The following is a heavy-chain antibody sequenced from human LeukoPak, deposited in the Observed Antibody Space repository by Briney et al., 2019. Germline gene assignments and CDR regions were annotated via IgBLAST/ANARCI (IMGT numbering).Heavy chain of an antibody. J-gene: IGHJ6*03. Sequence: SETLSLTCAVYGGSFSGYYWSWIRQPPGKGLEWIGEINHSGSTNYNPSLKSRVTISVDTSKNQFSLKPSSVTAADTAVYYCAREQSGYDVIKFYYYMDVWGKGTTVTVSS. CDR1: GGSFSGYY. V-gene: IGHV4-34*01. D-gene: IGHD5-12*01. CDR2: INHSGST. CDR3: AREQSGYDVIKFYYYMDV.